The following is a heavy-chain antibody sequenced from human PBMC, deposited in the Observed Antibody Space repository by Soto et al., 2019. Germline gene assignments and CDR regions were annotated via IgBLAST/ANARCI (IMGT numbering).Heavy chain of an antibody. Sequence: ASVKVSCKASGYTFTSYGISRVRQAPGQGLEWMGWISAYNGNTNYAQKLQGRVTMTRDTSTSTAYMELSSLRSEDTAVYYCARGDGIFGVVITAYFDYWGQGTLVTVSS. CDR3: ARGDGIFGVVITAYFDY. CDR2: ISAYNGNT. D-gene: IGHD3-3*01. V-gene: IGHV1-18*01. CDR1: GYTFTSYG. J-gene: IGHJ4*02.